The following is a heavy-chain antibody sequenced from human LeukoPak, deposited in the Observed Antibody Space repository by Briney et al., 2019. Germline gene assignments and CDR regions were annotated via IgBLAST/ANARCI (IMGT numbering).Heavy chain of an antibody. CDR2: ISSSSSYI. CDR1: GFTFSSYS. J-gene: IGHJ6*04. D-gene: IGHD3-3*01. V-gene: IGHV3-21*01. CDR3: ARAIFGVVIGCMDV. Sequence: GGSLRLSCAASGFTFSSYSMNWVRQAPGKGLEWVSSISSSSSYIYYADSVKGRFTISRDNAKNSLYLQMNSLRAEDTAVYYCARAIFGVVIGCMDVWGKGTTVTVSP.